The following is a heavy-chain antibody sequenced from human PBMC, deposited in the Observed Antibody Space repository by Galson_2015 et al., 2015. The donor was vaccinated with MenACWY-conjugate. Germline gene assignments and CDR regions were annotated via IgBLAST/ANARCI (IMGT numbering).Heavy chain of an antibody. CDR2: ISYDGSNK. Sequence: SLRLSCAASGFTFSSYGMHWVRQAPGKGLEWVAVISYDGSNKYYADSVKGRFTISRDNAKNSLYLQMNSLRAEDTAVYYCARDLKSTYYYDSRALGYWGQGTLVTVSS. CDR3: ARDLKSTYYYDSRALGY. J-gene: IGHJ4*02. D-gene: IGHD3-22*01. V-gene: IGHV3-30*03. CDR1: GFTFSSYG.